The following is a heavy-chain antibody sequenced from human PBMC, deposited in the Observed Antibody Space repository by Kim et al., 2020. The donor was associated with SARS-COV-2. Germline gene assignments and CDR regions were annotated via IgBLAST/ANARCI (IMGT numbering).Heavy chain of an antibody. J-gene: IGHJ3*01. CDR3: ARLDFSGWFNFDV. CDR2: ISHTGNT. V-gene: IGHV4-38-2*02. CDR1: GSSIGIGYY. Sequence: SETLSLTCTVSGSSIGIGYYWALIRQPPGRGLEWIGSISHTGNTYSNPSLRGRISISVATSKRQFSLNVTSVAAADTAVYSWARLDFSGWFNFDVWG. D-gene: IGHD3-10*01.